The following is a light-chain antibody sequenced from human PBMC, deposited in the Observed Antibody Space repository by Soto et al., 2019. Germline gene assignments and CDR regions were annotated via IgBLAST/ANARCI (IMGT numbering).Light chain of an antibody. V-gene: IGKV3-15*01. Sequence: EIVLTQSPGTLSLSPGERATVSCRASQSVTSSYLAWYQQKPGQAPRLLIYGASTRATGIPARFSGSGSGTEFTLTISSPQSEDFAVYYCQQYDNWPLTFGGGTKVDIK. CDR2: GAS. CDR1: QSVTSSY. J-gene: IGKJ4*01. CDR3: QQYDNWPLT.